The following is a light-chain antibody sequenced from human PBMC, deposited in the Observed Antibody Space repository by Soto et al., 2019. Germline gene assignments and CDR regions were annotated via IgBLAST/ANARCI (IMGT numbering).Light chain of an antibody. V-gene: IGKV3-11*01. CDR1: QSVSSS. CDR3: QQHSNWRLT. J-gene: IGKJ4*01. CDR2: DAS. Sequence: EIVLIQSPATLSLSPGERATLSCRASQSVSSSLAWYQQNPGQAPRLLIFDASNRATGIPVRFSGSGSGTDFSLTISSLEPEDFTVYYCQQHSNWRLTFGGGTRVEIK.